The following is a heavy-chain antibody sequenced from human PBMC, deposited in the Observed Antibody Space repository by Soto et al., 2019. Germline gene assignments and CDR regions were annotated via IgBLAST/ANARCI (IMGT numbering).Heavy chain of an antibody. D-gene: IGHD5-12*01. CDR1: GGSIRSYY. J-gene: IGHJ5*02. V-gene: IGHV4-4*07. CDR2: IYSSGHT. Sequence: SETLSLTCTVSGGSIRSYYWTWIRQPAGKGMEWIGRIYSSGHTMYNPSLQSRVTLSVDTPKNRFSLELSSVTAADKAVYYSARVVDSGLGAYNWFDPWGQGIMVTVSS. CDR3: ARVVDSGLGAYNWFDP.